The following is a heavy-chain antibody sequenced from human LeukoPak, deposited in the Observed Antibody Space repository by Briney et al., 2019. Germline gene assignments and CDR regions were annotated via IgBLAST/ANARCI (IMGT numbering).Heavy chain of an antibody. CDR3: ARASDSSSWYGYYSDY. V-gene: IGHV4-59*01. Sequence: SETLSLTCTVSGDSISSYYWSWIRQPPGKGLEWIGYISYSGSTNYNPSLKSRVTISIDTSKNQFSLKLSSVTAADTAVYYCARASDSSSWYGYYSDYWGQGTLVTVSS. CDR1: GDSISSYY. D-gene: IGHD6-13*01. J-gene: IGHJ4*02. CDR2: ISYSGST.